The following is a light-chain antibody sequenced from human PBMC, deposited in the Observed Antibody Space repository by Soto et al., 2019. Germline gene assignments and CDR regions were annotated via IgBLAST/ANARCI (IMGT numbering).Light chain of an antibody. Sequence: DIVMTQSPESLAVSLGERATINCKSSQSVIYSANNMNCLAWYQQKPGQPPKLLIYWASTRESGVPDRFSGSGSGTDFTLTISSLQAEDVAVYYCQQYLGIPRTFGQGTKVDIK. CDR3: QQYLGIPRT. CDR2: WAS. J-gene: IGKJ1*01. CDR1: QSVIYSANNMNC. V-gene: IGKV4-1*01.